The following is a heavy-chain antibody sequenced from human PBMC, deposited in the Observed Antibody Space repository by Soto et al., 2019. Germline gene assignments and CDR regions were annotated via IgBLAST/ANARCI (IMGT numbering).Heavy chain of an antibody. Sequence: QVLLQESGPGLVKPSQTLSLTCTVSGGSISSGGYYWSWIRQHPGKGLEWIGYIYYSGSTYYNPSLKSRVTISVDTSKNQFSLKLSSVTAADTAVYYCARDPTTGSGYYPGAWGQGTLVTVSS. D-gene: IGHD3-22*01. V-gene: IGHV4-31*03. J-gene: IGHJ4*02. CDR2: IYYSGST. CDR1: GGSISSGGYY. CDR3: ARDPTTGSGYYPGA.